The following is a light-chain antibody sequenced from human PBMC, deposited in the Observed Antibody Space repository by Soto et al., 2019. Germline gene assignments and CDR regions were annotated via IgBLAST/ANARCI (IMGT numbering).Light chain of an antibody. CDR3: QQSYTTPWT. Sequence: EIVLTKAPGALSLSRGERSTLSCVASQSVSNNYLAWYQQKPGQAPRLLIYGASSRATGIPDRFSGSGSGTDFTLTISRLEPQDFATYQCQQSYTTPWTFGQGTKVDIK. J-gene: IGKJ1*01. CDR1: QSVSNNY. V-gene: IGKV3-20*01. CDR2: GAS.